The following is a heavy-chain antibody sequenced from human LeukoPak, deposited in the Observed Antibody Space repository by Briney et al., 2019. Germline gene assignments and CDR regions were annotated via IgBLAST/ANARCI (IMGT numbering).Heavy chain of an antibody. J-gene: IGHJ4*02. V-gene: IGHV3-30*04. Sequence: PGGSLRLSCAASGFTFSSYAMHWVRQAPGKGLEWVAVISYDGSNKYYADSVKGRFTISRDNSKNTLYLQMNSLRAEDTAVYYCARPGSYNRYYFDYWGQGTLVTVSS. CDR2: ISYDGSNK. CDR3: ARPGSYNRYYFDY. D-gene: IGHD1-26*01. CDR1: GFTFSSYA.